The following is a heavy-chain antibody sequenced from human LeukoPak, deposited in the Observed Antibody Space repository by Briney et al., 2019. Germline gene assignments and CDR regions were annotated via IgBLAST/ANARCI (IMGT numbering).Heavy chain of an antibody. CDR2: ISYDGSNK. J-gene: IGHJ4*02. V-gene: IGHV3-30*18. CDR1: GFTFSNYG. Sequence: RGSLRLSCAASGFTFSNYGMHWVRQAPGKGLEWVAVISYDGSNKYYADSVKGRFTISRDNSKNTLYLQMNSLRAEDTAVYYCAKSYYDFWSGYYTGGNYFDYWGQGTLVTVSS. CDR3: AKSYYDFWSGYYTGGNYFDY. D-gene: IGHD3-3*01.